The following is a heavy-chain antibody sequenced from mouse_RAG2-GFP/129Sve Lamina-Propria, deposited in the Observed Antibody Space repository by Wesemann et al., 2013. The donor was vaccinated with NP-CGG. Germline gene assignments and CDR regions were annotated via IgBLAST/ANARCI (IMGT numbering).Heavy chain of an antibody. J-gene: IGHJ2*01. CDR3: ARSSYGNYPYYFDY. CDR2: INTYSGVP. D-gene: IGHD2-1*01. V-gene: IGHV9-3*01. Sequence: GETVKISCKASGYTFTTYGMSWVKQAPGKGLKWMGWINTYSGVPTYADDFKGRFAFSLETSASTAYLQINNLKNEDTATYFCARSSYGNYPYYFDYWGQGTTLTVSS. CDR1: GYTFTTYG.